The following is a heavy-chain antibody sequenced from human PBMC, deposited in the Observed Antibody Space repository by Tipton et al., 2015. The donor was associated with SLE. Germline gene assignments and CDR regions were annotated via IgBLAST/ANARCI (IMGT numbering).Heavy chain of an antibody. Sequence: GLVKPSETLSLTCAVSGGSFSGYYWSWIRQPPEKGLEWIGEINHSGSTNYNPSLESRVTISVDTSKNQFSLKLRSVTAAYTAVYDCARLKGRRELPGYHYYMDVWGKGSGVTVSS. V-gene: IGHV4-34*01. CDR3: ARLKGRRELPGYHYYMDV. CDR1: GGSFSGYY. J-gene: IGHJ6*03. D-gene: IGHD1-7*01. CDR2: INHSGST.